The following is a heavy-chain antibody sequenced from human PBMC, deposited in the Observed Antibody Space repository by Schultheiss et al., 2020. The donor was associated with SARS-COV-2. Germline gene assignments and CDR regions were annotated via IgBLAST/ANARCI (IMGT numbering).Heavy chain of an antibody. J-gene: IGHJ4*02. CDR1: GGSVSDFQ. D-gene: IGHD2-2*01. Sequence: SETLSLTCTVSGGSVSDFQWIWIRQPAGKGLEWIGRIYTSGSTNYNPSLKSRVTMSVDTSKNQFSLKLSSVTAADTAVYYCARSVVPAAYFDYWGQGTLVTVSS. V-gene: IGHV4-4*07. CDR2: IYTSGST. CDR3: ARSVVPAAYFDY.